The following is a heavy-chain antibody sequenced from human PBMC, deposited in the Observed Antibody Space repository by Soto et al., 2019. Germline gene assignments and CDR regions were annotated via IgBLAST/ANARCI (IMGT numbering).Heavy chain of an antibody. CDR3: ARGLFGGDERIDL. CDR1: GGSFSIGSHY. Sequence: SGGSFSIGSHYWSWIRQHPGKGLEWIGYIYDTGSTYSNPSLKSRATISIDTSKKQFSLNLASVTAADTAVYYCARGLFGGDERIDLWGQGFLVTVSS. D-gene: IGHD2-21*02. V-gene: IGHV4-31*02. J-gene: IGHJ5*02. CDR2: IYDTGST.